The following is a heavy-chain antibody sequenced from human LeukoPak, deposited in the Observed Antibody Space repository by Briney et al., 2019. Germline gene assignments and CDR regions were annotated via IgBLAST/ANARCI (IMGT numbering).Heavy chain of an antibody. CDR2: FDPEDGET. Sequence: ASVKVSCKVSGYTLTELSMHWVRQAPGKGLEWMGGFDPEDGETIYAQKFQGRVTMTEDTSTDTAYMELSSLKTEDTAVYYCISSISGGSGQLGYWGQGTLVTVSS. CDR1: GYTLTELS. V-gene: IGHV1-24*01. CDR3: ISSISGGSGQLGY. J-gene: IGHJ4*02. D-gene: IGHD3-10*01.